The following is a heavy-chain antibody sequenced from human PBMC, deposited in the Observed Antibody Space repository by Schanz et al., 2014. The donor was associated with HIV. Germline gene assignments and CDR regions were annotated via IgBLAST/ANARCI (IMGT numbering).Heavy chain of an antibody. V-gene: IGHV1-2*02. J-gene: IGHJ5*02. D-gene: IGHD2-2*01. CDR2: INPNSGGT. CDR1: GYTFTGYY. Sequence: QVQLVQSGAEVKKPGASVKVSCKASGYTFTGYYMHWIRQAPGEGLEWMGWINPNSGGTKYAQKFQDRVIMTRDTSISTDYMELNTLQSDDTAVYYCARDLRVVPAASDNWFDPWGQGTLVTVSS. CDR3: ARDLRVVPAASDNWFDP.